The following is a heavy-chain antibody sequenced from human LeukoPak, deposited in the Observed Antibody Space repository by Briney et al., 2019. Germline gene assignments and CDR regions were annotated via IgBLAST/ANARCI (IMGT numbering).Heavy chain of an antibody. CDR1: GGTFSSYA. J-gene: IGHJ4*02. V-gene: IGHV3-23*01. CDR3: ARSITMIVVVNLYYFDY. CDR2: ISGSGGST. Sequence: ASVKVSCKPSGGTFSSYAMSWVRQAPGKGLEWVSAISGSGGSTYYADSVKGRFTISRDNSKNTLYLQMNSLRAEDTAVYYCARSITMIVVVNLYYFDYWGQGTLVTVSS. D-gene: IGHD3-22*01.